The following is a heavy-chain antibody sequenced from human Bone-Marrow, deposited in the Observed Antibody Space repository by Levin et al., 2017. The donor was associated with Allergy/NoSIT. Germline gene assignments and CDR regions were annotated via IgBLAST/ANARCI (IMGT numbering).Heavy chain of an antibody. CDR1: GFPFSSSG. CDR2: IWYDGSNK. Sequence: LSLTCAASGFPFSSSGMHWVRQAPGKGLEWVAVIWYDGSNKYYADSVKGRFPISRDNSKNTLYLQMNSLRAEDTAVYYCARDRQYYYGSGSVYYYYYGMDVWGQGTTVTVSS. CDR3: ARDRQYYYGSGSVYYYYYGMDV. D-gene: IGHD3-10*01. J-gene: IGHJ6*02. V-gene: IGHV3-33*01.